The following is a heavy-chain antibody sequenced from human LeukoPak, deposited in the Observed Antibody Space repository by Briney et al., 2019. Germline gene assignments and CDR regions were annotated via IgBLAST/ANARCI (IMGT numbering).Heavy chain of an antibody. J-gene: IGHJ4*02. V-gene: IGHV1-69*04. CDR3: ARDLVCTMNCKDS. Sequence: ASVKVSCKASGGTFSNDAISWVRQAPGQGLEWMGRIIPNLGMALYAQKFKGRVTITADKSPSTAHMELSSLTSEDTAVYFCARDLVCTMNCKDSWGQGTLVTVS. CDR1: GGTFSNDA. CDR2: IIPNLGMA. D-gene: IGHD2-2*01.